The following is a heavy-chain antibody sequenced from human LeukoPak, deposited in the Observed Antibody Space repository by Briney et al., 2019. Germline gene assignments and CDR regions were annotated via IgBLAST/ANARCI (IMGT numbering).Heavy chain of an antibody. J-gene: IGHJ4*02. D-gene: IGHD6-25*01. V-gene: IGHV1-8*01. CDR3: ARISWGSGYFN. Sequence: ASVKVSCKASGYTFTSYDINWVRQATGQGLEWMGWMNPNSGNTGYAQKFQGRVTMTRDTSASTAYMELSSLRSEDTAVYYCARISWGSGYFNWGQGTLVTVSS. CDR1: GYTFTSYD. CDR2: MNPNSGNT.